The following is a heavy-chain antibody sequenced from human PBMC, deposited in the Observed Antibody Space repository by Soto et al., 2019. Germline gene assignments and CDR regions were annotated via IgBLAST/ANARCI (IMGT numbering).Heavy chain of an antibody. CDR2: IYWDDDK. CDR3: AHHPYYGFGSYSFYY. D-gene: IGHD3-10*01. CDR1: GFSLTTTGVG. V-gene: IGHV2-5*02. Sequence: QIPVKESGPTLVRPTQTLTMTCTFSGFSLTTTGVGLGWIRQPPGKAPEWLALIYWDDDKRYSSSPKSRLTITKETSKNQVVLTATNMDPVDTATDYCAHHPYYGFGSYSFYYWGQGTLVTVSS. J-gene: IGHJ4*02.